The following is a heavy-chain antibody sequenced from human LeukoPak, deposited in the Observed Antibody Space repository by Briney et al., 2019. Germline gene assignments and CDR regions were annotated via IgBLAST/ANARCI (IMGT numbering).Heavy chain of an antibody. J-gene: IGHJ4*02. CDR3: ARVVTMVRGKLKDFDY. CDR1: GYTYTGYY. CDR2: TSAYNGNT. D-gene: IGHD3-10*01. V-gene: IGHV1-18*04. Sequence: GASVKVSCKASGYTYTGYYMHWVRQAPGQGLEWMGWTSAYNGNTNYAQKLQGRVTMTTDTSTSTAYMELRSLRSDDTAVYYCARVVTMVRGKLKDFDYWGQGTLVTVSS.